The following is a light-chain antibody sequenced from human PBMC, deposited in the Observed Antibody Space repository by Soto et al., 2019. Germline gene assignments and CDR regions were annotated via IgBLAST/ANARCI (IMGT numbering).Light chain of an antibody. CDR1: STDFVSYNR. J-gene: IGLJ1*01. Sequence: QSALTQPPSVSGSPGQSVTISCTGTSTDFVSYNRVSWYQQPPGTAPKLIIYEASNRPSGVPDRFSGSKSGNTASLTVSGLQAEDEADYYCSSFAGDINYVFGTGTKVTVL. CDR3: SSFAGDINYV. V-gene: IGLV2-18*02. CDR2: EAS.